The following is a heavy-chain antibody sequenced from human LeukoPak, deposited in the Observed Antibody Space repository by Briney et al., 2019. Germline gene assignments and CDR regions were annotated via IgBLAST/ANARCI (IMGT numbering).Heavy chain of an antibody. CDR1: GGSISSSSSY. V-gene: IGHV4-39*01. D-gene: IGHD6-19*01. CDR2: IYYSGST. Sequence: SETLSLTCTVSGGSISSSSSYWGWIRQPPGTGLEWIGTIYYSGSTYYYPSLKGRLTISVDTSKNQFSLKLSSVTAADTAVYYCARIDSSGWFRGGDYWGQGTLVTVSS. CDR3: ARIDSSGWFRGGDY. J-gene: IGHJ4*02.